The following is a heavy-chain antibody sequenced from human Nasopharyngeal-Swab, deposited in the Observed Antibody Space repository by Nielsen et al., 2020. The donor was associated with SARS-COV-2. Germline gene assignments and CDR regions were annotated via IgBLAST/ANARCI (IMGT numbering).Heavy chain of an antibody. D-gene: IGHD3-10*01. Sequence: GESLKISCAASGFTFSSYAMSWVRQAPGKGLEWVSAISGSGGSTYYADSVKGRFTISRDNSKNTLYLQMNSLRAEDTAVYYCAKDGGGFGEPFYGMDVWGQGTTVTVSS. V-gene: IGHV3-23*01. CDR1: GFTFSSYA. CDR3: AKDGGGFGEPFYGMDV. J-gene: IGHJ6*02. CDR2: ISGSGGST.